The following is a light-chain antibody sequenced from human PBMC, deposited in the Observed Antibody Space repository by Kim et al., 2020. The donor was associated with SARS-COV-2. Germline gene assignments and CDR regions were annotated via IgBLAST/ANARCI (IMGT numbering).Light chain of an antibody. CDR2: GSS. CDR3: QQYNNWPRT. J-gene: IGKJ2*01. Sequence: SVSPGERVPVSCRASQSVGSHLAWYQHKSGQAPRLLIYGSSTVAAGVPARFSGSGSGTEFALTISSLQSEDFAVYYCQQYNNWPRTFGQGTKLEI. CDR1: QSVGSH. V-gene: IGKV3D-15*01.